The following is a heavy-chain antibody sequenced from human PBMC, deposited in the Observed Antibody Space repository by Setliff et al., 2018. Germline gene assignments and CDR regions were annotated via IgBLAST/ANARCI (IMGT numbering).Heavy chain of an antibody. D-gene: IGHD5-18*01. J-gene: IGHJ5*01. Sequence: GESLKISCQASGYDFSKYWIGWVRQMPGEGLDWMGIIFPSDSDTRYGPSFQGQVTISAAKSITTAYLQWSSLKASDSGKYYCARRGYGGYIYGSFDSWGQGTLVTVSS. CDR3: ARRGYGGYIYGSFDS. CDR2: IFPSDSDT. V-gene: IGHV5-51*01. CDR1: GYDFSKYW.